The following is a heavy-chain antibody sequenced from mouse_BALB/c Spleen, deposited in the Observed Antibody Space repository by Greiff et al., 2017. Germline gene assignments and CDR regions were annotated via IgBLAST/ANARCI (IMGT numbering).Heavy chain of an antibody. J-gene: IGHJ2*01. CDR1: GYSITSDYA. V-gene: IGHV3-2*02. CDR3: ARLEGNYLFDY. D-gene: IGHD2-1*01. CDR2: ISYSGST. Sequence: EVQLVESGPGLVKPSQSLSLTCTVTGYSITSDYAWNWIRQFPGNKLEWMGYISYSGSTSYNPSLKSRISITRDTSKNQFFLQLNSVTTEDTATYYCARLEGNYLFDYWGQGTTLTVSS.